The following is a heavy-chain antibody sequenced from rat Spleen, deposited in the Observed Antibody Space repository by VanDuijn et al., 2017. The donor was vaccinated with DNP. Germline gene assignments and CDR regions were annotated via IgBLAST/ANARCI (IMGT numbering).Heavy chain of an antibody. V-gene: IGHV3-3*01. CDR2: INSAANT. CDR3: ASTQYSGDVNWFAY. D-gene: IGHD1-1*01. CDR1: GHSITNSYR. Sequence: EVLLQESGPGLVKPSQSLSLTCSVTGHSITNSYRWNWIRKFPGNKLEWMGYINSAANTNYNPSLKSRISITRDTSKNQFFLQVNSVTAEDTATYYCASTQYSGDVNWFAYWGQGTLVTVSS. J-gene: IGHJ3*01.